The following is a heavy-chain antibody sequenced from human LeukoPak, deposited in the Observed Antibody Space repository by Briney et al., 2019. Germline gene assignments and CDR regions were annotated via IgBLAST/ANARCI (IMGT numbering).Heavy chain of an antibody. V-gene: IGHV1-2*02. CDR2: INPNSSGT. D-gene: IGHD5-24*01. CDR1: GYTFTGNY. Sequence: GASVKVSCKASGYTFTGNYIHWVRHGHGQGLGWMGWINPNSSGTNYAQKFQGRVTMTRDTSISTAYMQLSRLRSDDTAVYYCARVEMATIPFDYWGQGALVTVSS. CDR3: ARVEMATIPFDY. J-gene: IGHJ4*02.